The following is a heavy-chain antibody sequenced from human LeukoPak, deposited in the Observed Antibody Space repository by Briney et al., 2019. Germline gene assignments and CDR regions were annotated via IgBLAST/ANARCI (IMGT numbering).Heavy chain of an antibody. CDR1: GGSISSYY. CDR3: ARERETGTRDGFDY. CDR2: IYYSGST. D-gene: IGHD1-7*01. Sequence: SETLSLTCTVSGGSISSYYWSWIRQPPGKGLEWIGYIYYSGSTNYNPSLKSRVTISVDTSKNQFSLKLSSVTAADTAVYYCARERETGTRDGFDYWGQGTLVTVSS. J-gene: IGHJ4*02. V-gene: IGHV4-59*12.